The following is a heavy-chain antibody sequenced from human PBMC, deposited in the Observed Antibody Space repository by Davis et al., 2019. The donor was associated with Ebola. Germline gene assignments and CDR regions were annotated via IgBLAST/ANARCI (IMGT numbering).Heavy chain of an antibody. V-gene: IGHV3-74*01. J-gene: IGHJ4*02. CDR2: ISSDGTIT. Sequence: PGGSLRPSCAASGYTFSTNWTHWVRQAPGKGLVWVSMISSDGTITRYADSVKGRFSISRDNAKNTLYLQMNGLRAEDTAVYYCAKDFGNFRGPDYWGQGTLVTVSS. CDR3: AKDFGNFRGPDY. D-gene: IGHD3-10*01. CDR1: GYTFSTNW.